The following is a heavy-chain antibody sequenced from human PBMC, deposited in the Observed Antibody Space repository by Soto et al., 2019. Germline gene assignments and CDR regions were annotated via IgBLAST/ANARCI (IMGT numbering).Heavy chain of an antibody. D-gene: IGHD5-18*01. V-gene: IGHV3-23*01. Sequence: GGSLRLSCAASGFTFSSYAMSWVRQAPGKGLEWVSAISGSGGSTYYADSVKGRFTISRDNSKNTLYLQMNSLRAEDTAVYYCAKEPRGYSYGSYYFDYWGQGTLVTVSS. CDR1: GFTFSSYA. CDR3: AKEPRGYSYGSYYFDY. CDR2: ISGSGGST. J-gene: IGHJ4*02.